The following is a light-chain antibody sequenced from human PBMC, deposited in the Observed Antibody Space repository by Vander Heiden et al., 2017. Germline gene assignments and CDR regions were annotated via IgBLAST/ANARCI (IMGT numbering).Light chain of an antibody. Sequence: QSALPQPPSASVSPGQSVTISCIGTVSDVVGYNYVYWYQQHPGKVPNILNYEVSKRPSGVPDRFSGSKSDNTASLTVSGLQAEDEAHYYCSSYTGTKNLVFGGGTKLTVL. J-gene: IGLJ3*02. CDR1: VSDVVGYNY. V-gene: IGLV2-8*01. CDR2: EVS. CDR3: SSYTGTKNLV.